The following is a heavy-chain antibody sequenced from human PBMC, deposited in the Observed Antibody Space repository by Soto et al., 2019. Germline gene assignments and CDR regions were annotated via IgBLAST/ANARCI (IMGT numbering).Heavy chain of an antibody. CDR2: VYYSGKT. D-gene: IGHD2-8*01. CDR1: GAAVTRHKYH. CDR3: SLLTNGRPGDD. Sequence: PSENLADTCTVSGAAVTRHKYHLCWSRQPPERRQGRIGTVYYSGKTYHNPSLKGRVSMSMDASKTQLSLTLSSVAVADTALYYCSLLTNGRPGDDWGQGTMVTVS. J-gene: IGHJ4*02. V-gene: IGHV4-39*01.